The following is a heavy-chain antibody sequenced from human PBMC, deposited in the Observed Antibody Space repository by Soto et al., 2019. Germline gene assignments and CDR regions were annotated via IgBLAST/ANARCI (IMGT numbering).Heavy chain of an antibody. CDR3: ARMVATLIDY. CDR1: GGSISSYY. J-gene: IGHJ4*02. CDR2: IYYSGST. Sequence: SETLTLTCTVSGGSISSYYWSWIRQPPGKGLEWIGYIYYSGSTNYNPSLKSRVTISVDTSKNQFSLKLSSVTAADTAVYYCARMVATLIDYWGQGTLVTVSS. V-gene: IGHV4-59*01. D-gene: IGHD5-12*01.